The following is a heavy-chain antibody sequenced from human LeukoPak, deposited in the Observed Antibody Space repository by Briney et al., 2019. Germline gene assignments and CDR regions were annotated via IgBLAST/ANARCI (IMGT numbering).Heavy chain of an antibody. D-gene: IGHD7-27*01. CDR2: ISGSGDNT. Sequence: GGSLRLSCAASGFTFSSYAMSWVRQAPGKGLEWVSGISGSGDNTYYADSVKGRFTISRDNFKNALYLQMNSLRVEDTAVYYCAIDPNWGTHSWGQGVLVTVSS. CDR1: GFTFSSYA. J-gene: IGHJ4*02. V-gene: IGHV3-23*01. CDR3: AIDPNWGTHS.